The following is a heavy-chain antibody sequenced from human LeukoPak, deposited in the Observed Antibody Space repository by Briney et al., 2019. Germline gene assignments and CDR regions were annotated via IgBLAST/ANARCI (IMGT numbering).Heavy chain of an antibody. D-gene: IGHD4-11*01. V-gene: IGHV3-7*01. CDR1: GFTFSSYW. CDR3: ARDDYTKKTYYYYYYMDV. CDR2: IKQDGSEK. J-gene: IGHJ6*03. Sequence: GGSLRLSCAASGFTFSSYWMSWVRQAPGKGLEWVANIKQDGSEKYYVDSVKGRFTISRDNAKNSLYLQMNSLRAEDTAVYYCARDDYTKKTYYYYYYMDVWGKGTTVTISS.